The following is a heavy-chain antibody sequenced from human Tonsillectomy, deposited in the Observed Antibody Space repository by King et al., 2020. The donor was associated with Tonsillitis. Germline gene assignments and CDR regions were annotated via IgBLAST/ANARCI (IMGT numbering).Heavy chain of an antibody. Sequence: VQLVESGGGVVQPGRSLGLSCAASGFIFSTYTMHWVRQAPGKGLEWVAVILYDVTNKYYADSVKGRFTISRDNSKNTLYLQINSLRAEDTAVYYCARETYSSRAFDYWGQGALVTVSS. CDR1: GFIFSTYT. V-gene: IGHV3-30*01. CDR3: ARETYSSRAFDY. D-gene: IGHD6-13*01. J-gene: IGHJ4*02. CDR2: ILYDVTNK.